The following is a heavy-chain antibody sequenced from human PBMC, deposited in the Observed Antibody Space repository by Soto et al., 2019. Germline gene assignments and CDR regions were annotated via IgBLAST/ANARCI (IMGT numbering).Heavy chain of an antibody. CDR3: AKGGAIAAAVTRVYLYNAMDV. CDR2: INPNSGDT. Sequence: QVQLVQSGTEVKKPGDSVKVSCKASGYTFTGYYVHWVRQAPGQGLEWMGWINPNSGDTNHAKKFQGRVTMTRDTSISAAYMELRGLRSDDTAEYYCAKGGAIAAAVTRVYLYNAMDVWGQGTTVTVSS. J-gene: IGHJ6*02. CDR1: GYTFTGYY. V-gene: IGHV1-2*02. D-gene: IGHD6-13*01.